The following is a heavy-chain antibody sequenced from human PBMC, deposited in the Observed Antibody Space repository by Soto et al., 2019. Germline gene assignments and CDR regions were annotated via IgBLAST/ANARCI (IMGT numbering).Heavy chain of an antibody. D-gene: IGHD3-22*01. CDR2: IHPGDSDT. CDR3: ARXISKGVVVINYYYGMDV. Sequence: GESLKISCKGSGYSFTIYWIGWVRQMPGKGLEWMGIIHPGDSDTRYSPSFQGQVTISADKSISTAYLQWSSLKASDTAMYYCARXISKGVVVINYYYGMDVWGQGTTVTVSS. V-gene: IGHV5-51*01. CDR1: GYSFTIYW. J-gene: IGHJ6*02.